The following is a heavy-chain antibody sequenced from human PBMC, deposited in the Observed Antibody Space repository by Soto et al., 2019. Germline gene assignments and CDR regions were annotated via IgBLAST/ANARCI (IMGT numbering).Heavy chain of an antibody. CDR3: AKDYYDSSGYYYGPSDAFDI. D-gene: IGHD3-22*01. J-gene: IGHJ3*02. CDR1: GFTFDDYA. V-gene: IGHV3-9*01. CDR2: IRWNSGSI. Sequence: GGSLRLSCAASGFTFDDYAMHWVRQAPGKGLEWVSGIRWNSGSIGYADSVKGRFTISRDNAKNSLYLQMNSLRAEDTALYYCAKDYYDSSGYYYGPSDAFDIWGQGTMVTVSS.